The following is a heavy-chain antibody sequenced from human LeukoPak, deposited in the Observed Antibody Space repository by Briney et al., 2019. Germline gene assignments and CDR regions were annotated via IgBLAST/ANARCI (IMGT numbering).Heavy chain of an antibody. Sequence: SQTLSLTCAISGDSVSNKNTAWNWIRQSPSRGLEWLGRTYYRSKWHNTYAASVKSRITINPDTSKTQFSLQLNSVTPEDTAVYYCARDRYGDYHAFDIWGQGTMVTVSS. CDR3: ARDRYGDYHAFDI. V-gene: IGHV6-1*01. J-gene: IGHJ3*02. D-gene: IGHD4-17*01. CDR1: GDSVSNKNTA. CDR2: TYYRSKWHN.